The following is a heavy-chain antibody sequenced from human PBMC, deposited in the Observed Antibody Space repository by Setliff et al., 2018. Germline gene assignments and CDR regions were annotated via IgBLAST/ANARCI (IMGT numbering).Heavy chain of an antibody. Sequence: PGGSLRLSCAASGFTFSNAWMSWVRQAPGKGLEWVGRIKSKTDGGTTDYAAPVKGRLTISRDDSKNTLYLQVNSLRSEDTAVYYCARDLKFFGVGPLHIDYWGQGTLVTVSS. J-gene: IGHJ4*02. CDR2: IKSKTDGGTT. D-gene: IGHD3-3*01. CDR3: ARDLKFFGVGPLHIDY. CDR1: GFTFSNAW. V-gene: IGHV3-15*01.